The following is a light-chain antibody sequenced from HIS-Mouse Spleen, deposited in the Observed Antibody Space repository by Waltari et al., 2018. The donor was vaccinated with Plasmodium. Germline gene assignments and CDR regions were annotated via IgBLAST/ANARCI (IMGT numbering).Light chain of an antibody. CDR1: QSISSY. CDR3: QQSYSTPRYT. CDR2: AAS. V-gene: IGKV1-39*01. J-gene: IGKJ2*01. Sequence: DIQMPQSPSSLSASVGDRVTITYRASQSISSYLNWYQQKPGKAPKLLIYAASSLQSGVPSRFSGSGSGTDFTLTISSLQPEDFATYYCQQSYSTPRYTFGQGTKLEIK.